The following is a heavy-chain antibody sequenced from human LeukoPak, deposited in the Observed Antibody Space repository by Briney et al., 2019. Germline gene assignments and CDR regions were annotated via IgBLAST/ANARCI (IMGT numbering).Heavy chain of an antibody. CDR2: ISDTGDNT. CDR3: AKYWGLAY. D-gene: IGHD7-27*01. J-gene: IGHJ4*02. Sequence: PGGSLRLSCVVSGLYSMSWVRQAPGKGLEWVSTISDTGDNTYYADSVKGRFTISKDNSKTTLYLQMNSLRAEDTAVYYCAKYWGLAYWGQGTLVTVSS. CDR1: GLYS. V-gene: IGHV3-23*01.